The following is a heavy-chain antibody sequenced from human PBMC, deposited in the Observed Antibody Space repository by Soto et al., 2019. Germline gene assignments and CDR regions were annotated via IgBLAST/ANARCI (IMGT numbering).Heavy chain of an antibody. CDR1: GGSISSYY. V-gene: IGHV4-59*01. CDR2: IYYSGST. J-gene: IGHJ4*02. CDR3: ARDRMFVY. Sequence: SETLSLTCTVSGGSISSYYWSWIRQPPGKGLEWIGYIYYSGSTNYNPSLKSRVTISVDTSKNQFSLKLSSVTAADTAVYYCARDRMFVYWGQGTLVTVSS.